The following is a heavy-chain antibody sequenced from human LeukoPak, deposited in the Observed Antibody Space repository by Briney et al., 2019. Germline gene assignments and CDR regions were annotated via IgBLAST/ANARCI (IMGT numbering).Heavy chain of an antibody. V-gene: IGHV3-21*01. D-gene: IGHD3-3*01. CDR2: ISSSSSYI. CDR1: GFTFSSYS. CDR3: ARGQSGITIFGVVITYYFDY. J-gene: IGHJ4*02. Sequence: GGSLRLSCAASGFTFSSYSMNWVRQAPGKGLEWVSSISSSSSYIYYADPVKGRFTISRDNAKNSLYLQMNSLRAEDTAVYYCARGQSGITIFGVVITYYFDYWGQGTLVTVSS.